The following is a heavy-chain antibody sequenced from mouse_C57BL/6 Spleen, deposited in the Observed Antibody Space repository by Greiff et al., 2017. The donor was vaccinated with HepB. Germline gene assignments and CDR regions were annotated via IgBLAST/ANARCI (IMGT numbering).Heavy chain of an antibody. J-gene: IGHJ4*01. CDR2: IWTGGNT. Sequence: VQLQESGPGLVAPSQSLSITCTVSGFSLISYAISWVRQPPGKGLEWLGVIWTGGNTNYNSALKSRLSISNDNSKSQVSLKLNSLQTDDTARYYCARERDIYCGNHYAVDYWGQGTSVTVSS. CDR1: GFSLISYA. D-gene: IGHD2-1*01. V-gene: IGHV2-9-1*01. CDR3: ARERDIYCGNHYAVDY.